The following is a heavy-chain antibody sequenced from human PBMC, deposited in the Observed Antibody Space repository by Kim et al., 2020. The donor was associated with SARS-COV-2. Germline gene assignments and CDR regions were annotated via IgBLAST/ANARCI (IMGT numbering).Heavy chain of an antibody. CDR3: ARGQNYYSTTSCFDY. CDR2: IYYSGST. J-gene: IGHJ4*02. CDR1: GGSISSGGYS. Sequence: SETLSLTCAVSGGSISSGGYSWSWIRQPPGKGLEWIGYIYYSGSTYYNPSLKSRVTISVDRSKNQFSLKLSSVTAADTAVYYCARGQNYYSTTSCFDYWGQGTLVTVSS. D-gene: IGHD3-10*01. V-gene: IGHV4-30-2*01.